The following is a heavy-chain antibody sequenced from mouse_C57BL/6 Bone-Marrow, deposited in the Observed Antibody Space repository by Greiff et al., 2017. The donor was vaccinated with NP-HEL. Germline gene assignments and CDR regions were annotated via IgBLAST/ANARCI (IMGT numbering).Heavy chain of an antibody. D-gene: IGHD1-1*01. J-gene: IGHJ1*03. Sequence: EVKLIESGEGLVKPGGSLKLSCAASGFTFSSYAMSWVRQTPEKRLEWVAYISSGGDYIYYADTVKGRFTISRDNARNTLYLQMSSLKSEDTAMYYCTRDRYYYGRSYYWYFDVWGTGTTVTVSS. CDR1: GFTFSSYA. V-gene: IGHV5-9-1*02. CDR3: TRDRYYYGRSYYWYFDV. CDR2: ISSGGDYI.